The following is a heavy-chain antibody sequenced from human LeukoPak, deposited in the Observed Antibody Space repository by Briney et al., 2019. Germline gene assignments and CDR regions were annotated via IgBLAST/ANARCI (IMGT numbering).Heavy chain of an antibody. Sequence: PETLSLTCAVYGGSFSGYYWSWIRQPPGKGLEWIGEINHSGSTNYNPSLKSRVTISVDTSKNQFSLKLSSVTAADTAVYYCARARLENWFDPWGQGTLVTVSS. V-gene: IGHV4-34*01. CDR3: ARARLENWFDP. D-gene: IGHD6-6*01. CDR1: GGSFSGYY. J-gene: IGHJ5*02. CDR2: INHSGST.